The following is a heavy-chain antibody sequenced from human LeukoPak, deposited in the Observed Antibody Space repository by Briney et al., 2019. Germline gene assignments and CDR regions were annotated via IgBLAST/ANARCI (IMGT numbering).Heavy chain of an antibody. CDR1: GFTFDDYG. Sequence: GGSLRLSCAASGFTFDDYGMSWVRQAPGKGLEWVSGINWNGGSTGYADSVKGRFTISRDNAKNSLYLQMNSLRAEDTALYYCARTKAAAGASLYYYYYMDVWGKGTTVTVSS. CDR2: INWNGGST. CDR3: ARTKAAAGASLYYYYYMDV. V-gene: IGHV3-20*04. D-gene: IGHD6-13*01. J-gene: IGHJ6*03.